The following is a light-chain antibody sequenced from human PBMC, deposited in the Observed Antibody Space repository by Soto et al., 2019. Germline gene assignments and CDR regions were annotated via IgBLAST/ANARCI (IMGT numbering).Light chain of an antibody. CDR1: SSDVGGYNF. CDR3: CSYAGSYTWM. J-gene: IGLJ3*02. Sequence: QSVLTQPRSVSGSPGQSVTISCTGTSSDVGGYNFVSWYQQHPGKAPKLMIYDVTKRPSGVPDRFSGSKSGITASLTISGLQAEDEADYYCCSYAGSYTWMFGGGTKLTVL. V-gene: IGLV2-11*01. CDR2: DVT.